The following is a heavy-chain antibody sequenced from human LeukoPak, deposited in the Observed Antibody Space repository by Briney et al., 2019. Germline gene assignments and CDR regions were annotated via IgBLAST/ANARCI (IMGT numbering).Heavy chain of an antibody. V-gene: IGHV3-30*18. CDR3: AKDLTPMVRGVYYYYYYGMDV. CDR2: ISYDGSNK. Sequence: GRSLRLSCAASGFTFSSYGMHWVRQAPGKGLEWVAVISYDGSNKYYADSVKGRFTISRDNSKNTLYLQMNSLKAEDTAVYYCAKDLTPMVRGVYYYYYYGMDVWGQGTTVTVSS. J-gene: IGHJ6*02. D-gene: IGHD3-10*01. CDR1: GFTFSSYG.